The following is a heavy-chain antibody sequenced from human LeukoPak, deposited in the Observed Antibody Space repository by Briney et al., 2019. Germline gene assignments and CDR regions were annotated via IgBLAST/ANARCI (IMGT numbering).Heavy chain of an antibody. Sequence: PSETLSLTCTVSRGSISSSSHYWGWIRQPPGKGLEWIGSIYYSGSTYCNPSLKSRVTISVDTSKNQFSLKLSSVTAADTAVYYCARHRISTTGRTGDVDDWGQGTLVTVSS. D-gene: IGHD1-1*01. V-gene: IGHV4-39*01. CDR3: ARHRISTTGRTGDVDD. J-gene: IGHJ4*02. CDR1: RGSISSSSHY. CDR2: IYYSGST.